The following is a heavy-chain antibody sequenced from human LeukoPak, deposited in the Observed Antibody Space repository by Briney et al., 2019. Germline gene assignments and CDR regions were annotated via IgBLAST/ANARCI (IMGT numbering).Heavy chain of an antibody. CDR2: ISSSGSTI. V-gene: IGHV3-11*04. D-gene: IGHD6-6*01. CDR3: ARVASIAARYYYYYYMDV. CDR1: GFTVSDYY. J-gene: IGHJ6*03. Sequence: GGSLRLSCAASGFTVSDYYMSWIRQAPGKGLEWGSYISSSGSTIYYADSVKGRFTISRDNAKNSLYLQMNSLRAEDTAVYYCARVASIAARYYYYYYMDVWGKGTTVTVSS.